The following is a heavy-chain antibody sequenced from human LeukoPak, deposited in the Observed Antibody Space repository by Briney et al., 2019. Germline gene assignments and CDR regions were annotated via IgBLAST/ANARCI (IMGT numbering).Heavy chain of an antibody. D-gene: IGHD6-19*01. CDR2: ISAYNGNT. Sequence: GASVKVSCKASGFTFTHYGITWVRQAPGQGLAWMGWISAYNGNTNYAQNLQGRVTITTDTSTSTAYMELRSLSSDDTAVYYCARDRQRLVGIYYYGMDVWGQGTTVTVSS. V-gene: IGHV1-18*01. J-gene: IGHJ6*02. CDR1: GFTFTHYG. CDR3: ARDRQRLVGIYYYGMDV.